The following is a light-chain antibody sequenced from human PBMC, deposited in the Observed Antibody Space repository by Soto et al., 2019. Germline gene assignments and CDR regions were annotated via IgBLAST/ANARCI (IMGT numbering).Light chain of an antibody. V-gene: IGLV2-14*01. CDR3: SSYTSSSTLV. CDR1: SSDVGGYNY. Sequence: QSALTQPASVSGSPGQSITISCTGTSSDVGGYNYVSWYQQHPGKAPKLMIYDVSFRPSGVASRFSGSKSGNSASLTISGLQAEDEAAYYCSSYTSSSTLVFGTGTKRTVL. J-gene: IGLJ1*01. CDR2: DVS.